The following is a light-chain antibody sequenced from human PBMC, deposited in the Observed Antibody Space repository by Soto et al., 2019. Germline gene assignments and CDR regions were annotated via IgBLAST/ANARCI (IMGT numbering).Light chain of an antibody. Sequence: DIQMTQSPSSLSASLGDRVIITCRASQNIGSFLNWFQQRPGKAPQLLIYGASSLQAGVPSRFSGSGSETDFTLTISSLQPDDFAIYFCQQSYTTPPITFGQGTRLEIK. V-gene: IGKV1-39*01. CDR2: GAS. J-gene: IGKJ5*01. CDR3: QQSYTTPPIT. CDR1: QNIGSF.